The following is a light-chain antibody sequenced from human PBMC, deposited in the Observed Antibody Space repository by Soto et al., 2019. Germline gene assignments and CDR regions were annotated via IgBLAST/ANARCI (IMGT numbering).Light chain of an antibody. J-gene: IGLJ2*01. Sequence: QAVVTQPPSVSGAPGQRVTISCTGSSSNIGAGYDVHWYQQLPGTAPRLLIYANSDRPSGVPDRFSGSKSGTSASLAITGLQAEDEADYYCQSYDNSLSGDVVFGGGTKVTVL. V-gene: IGLV1-40*01. CDR2: ANS. CDR1: SSNIGAGYD. CDR3: QSYDNSLSGDVV.